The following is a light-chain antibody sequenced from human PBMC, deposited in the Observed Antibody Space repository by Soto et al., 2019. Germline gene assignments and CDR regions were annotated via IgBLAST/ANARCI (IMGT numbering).Light chain of an antibody. J-gene: IGLJ1*01. CDR3: SSYTSSSTPYD. CDR1: SSDVGGYNY. V-gene: IGLV2-14*01. Sequence: QSVLTQPASVSGSPGQSITICCTGASSDVGGYNYVSWYQQHPGKAPKLMIYDVSNRPSGVSNRFSGSKSGNTASLTISGLQAEDEADYYCSSYTSSSTPYDFGTGTKVTVL. CDR2: DVS.